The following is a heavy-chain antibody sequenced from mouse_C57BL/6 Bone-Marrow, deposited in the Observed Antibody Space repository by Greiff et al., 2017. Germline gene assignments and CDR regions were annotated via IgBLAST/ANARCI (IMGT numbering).Heavy chain of an antibody. CDR2: IDPENGDT. Sequence: VHLQQSRAELVRPGASVKLSCTASGFNIKDDYMHWVKQRPEQGLEWIGWIDPENGDTEYASKFQGKATITADTSSNTAYLQLSSLTSEDTAVYYCTTPLTNWAFAYWGQGTLVTVSA. CDR3: TTPLTNWAFAY. J-gene: IGHJ3*01. D-gene: IGHD4-1*01. CDR1: GFNIKDDY. V-gene: IGHV14-4*01.